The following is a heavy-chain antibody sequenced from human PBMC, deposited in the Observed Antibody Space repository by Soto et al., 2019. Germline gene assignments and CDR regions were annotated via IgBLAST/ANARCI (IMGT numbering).Heavy chain of an antibody. CDR1: GFTFGSYT. CDR3: AKERGGFANGWEYFDF. J-gene: IGHJ5*01. Sequence: DVLLVEFGGGFVQPGGSLRVSCAASGFTFGSYTMGWVRPAPGKGLGWVSSVSGRGANTYYADSVKGRFTISRDNSKNTLYQPRNNLRGEAAAVYYCAKERGGFANGWEYFDFWGQRTLVIVSS. CDR2: VSGRGANT. V-gene: IGHV3-23*04. D-gene: IGHD6-19*01.